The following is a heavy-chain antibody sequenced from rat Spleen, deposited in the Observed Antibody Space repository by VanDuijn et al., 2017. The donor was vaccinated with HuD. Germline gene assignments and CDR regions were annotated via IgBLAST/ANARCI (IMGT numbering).Heavy chain of an antibody. CDR3: ARGRYTTDYYYPNWFAY. Sequence: QVQLKESGPGLVQSSQTLSLTCTVSGFSLISYAVNWIRQPPGKGLEWMGGIWGDGSTNYNSALKSRLSISRDTSKSQVFLKMNSLQTEDTGTYYCARGRYTTDYYYPNWFAYWGRGALVTVSS. D-gene: IGHD1-6*01. CDR1: GFSLISYA. J-gene: IGHJ3*01. V-gene: IGHV2-13*01. CDR2: IWGDGST.